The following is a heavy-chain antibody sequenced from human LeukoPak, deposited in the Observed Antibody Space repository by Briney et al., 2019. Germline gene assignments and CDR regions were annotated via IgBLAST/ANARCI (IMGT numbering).Heavy chain of an antibody. CDR1: GGTFSNYA. Sequence: SVKVSCKASGGTFSNYAISWVRQAPGQGFEWMGGIMSLFDTADYAQKFQGRLTITADESTSTAYMELSSLRADDTAVYYCARDLVGSHTGYSSGAWDYWGQGTLVTVSS. V-gene: IGHV1-69*13. CDR2: IMSLFDTA. D-gene: IGHD3-9*01. CDR3: ARDLVGSHTGYSSGAWDY. J-gene: IGHJ4*02.